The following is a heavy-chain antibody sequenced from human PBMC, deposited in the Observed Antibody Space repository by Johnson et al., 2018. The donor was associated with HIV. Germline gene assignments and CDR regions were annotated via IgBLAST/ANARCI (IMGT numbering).Heavy chain of an antibody. D-gene: IGHD2-15*01. V-gene: IGHV3-9*01. Sequence: LVESGGGLVQPGRSLRLSCAASGFTFDDYGMSWVRQGPGKGLEWVSGISWNSGSIGYADSVKGRFTISRDNAKNSLYLQMNSLRAEDTALYYCAREGGYCSGGSCVNAFDIWGQGTMVTVSS. CDR1: GFTFDDYG. J-gene: IGHJ3*02. CDR2: ISWNSGSI. CDR3: AREGGYCSGGSCVNAFDI.